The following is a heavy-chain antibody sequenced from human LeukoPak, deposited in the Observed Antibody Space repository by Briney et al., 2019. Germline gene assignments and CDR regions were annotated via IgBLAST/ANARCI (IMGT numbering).Heavy chain of an antibody. D-gene: IGHD3-3*01. Sequence: PGGSLRLSCAASGFTFDDYAMHWVRQAPGKGLEWVSGISWNSGSIGYADSVKGRFTISRDNAKNSLYLQMNSLRAEDTALYYCAKDERIFGVVTLFDYWGQVTLVTVSS. CDR2: ISWNSGSI. CDR1: GFTFDDYA. V-gene: IGHV3-9*01. CDR3: AKDERIFGVVTLFDY. J-gene: IGHJ4*02.